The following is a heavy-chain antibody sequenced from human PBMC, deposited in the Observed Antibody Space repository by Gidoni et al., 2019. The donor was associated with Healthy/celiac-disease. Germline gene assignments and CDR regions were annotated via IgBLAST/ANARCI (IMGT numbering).Heavy chain of an antibody. D-gene: IGHD3-10*01. J-gene: IGHJ4*02. CDR3: ASSYYGSGSYYGIFDY. Sequence: EVQLVESGGGLIQPGGSLRLSCAASGFTVSSNYMSWVRQAPGKGLEWVSVIYSGGSTYYADSVKGRFTISRDNSKNTLYLQMNSLRAEDTAVYYCASSYYGSGSYYGIFDYWGQGTLVTVSS. V-gene: IGHV3-53*01. CDR1: GFTVSSNY. CDR2: IYSGGST.